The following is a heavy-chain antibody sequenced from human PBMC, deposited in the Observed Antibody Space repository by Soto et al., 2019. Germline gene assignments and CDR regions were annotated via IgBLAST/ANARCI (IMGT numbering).Heavy chain of an antibody. D-gene: IGHD3-9*01. Sequence: QMQLVESGGGVVQPGRSLRLSCAASGFTFNSYGMHWVRQAPGKGLEWVAVIWYEANNKYYADSVKGRFTISRDNSKNTLYLQMNSLRAEDTAVYYCARKATGPYSYYYYGMDVWGQGTTVTVSS. CDR2: IWYEANNK. V-gene: IGHV3-33*01. CDR1: GFTFNSYG. J-gene: IGHJ6*02. CDR3: ARKATGPYSYYYYGMDV.